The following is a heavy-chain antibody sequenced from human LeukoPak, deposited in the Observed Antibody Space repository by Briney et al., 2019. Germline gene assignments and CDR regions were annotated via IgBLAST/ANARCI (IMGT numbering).Heavy chain of an antibody. CDR2: VEHDGTTK. J-gene: IGHJ4*02. V-gene: IGHV3-30*02. CDR3: VTDLHGVNWYVQ. Sequence: GGSLRLSCTTSGFTFASLGMHWVRQAPGKGLEWVAFVEHDGTTKYYADSVKGRFSISRDNLKNTLLLQMYSLRPDDMARYYCVTDLHGVNWYVQWGQGTLVNVSS. CDR1: GFTFASLG. D-gene: IGHD3-10*02.